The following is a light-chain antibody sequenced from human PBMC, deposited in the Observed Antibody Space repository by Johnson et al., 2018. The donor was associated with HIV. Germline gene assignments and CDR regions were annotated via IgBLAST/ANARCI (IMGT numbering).Light chain of an antibody. CDR1: SSNIGNHY. Sequence: QSVLTQPPSVSAAPGQKVTISCSGTSSNIGNHYVSWYQLLPGTAPKLLIYDNNQRPSGIPDRFSVSKSGTSATLGITGLQTGDEADYYCGTWDSSLGAFFGTGTKVTVL. V-gene: IGLV1-51*01. J-gene: IGLJ1*01. CDR2: DNN. CDR3: GTWDSSLGAF.